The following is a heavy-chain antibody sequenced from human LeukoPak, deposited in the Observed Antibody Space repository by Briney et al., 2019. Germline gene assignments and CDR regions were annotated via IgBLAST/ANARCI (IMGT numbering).Heavy chain of an antibody. CDR3: ARDGVYDILTGYYRAFDY. CDR1: GYTFTSNY. Sequence: ASVKVSCKAFGYTFTSNYIHWVRQAPGQGLECMGWINPNNGGTNYAQKFQGRVTMTRDTSISTAYMELSRLRSDDTAVYYCARDGVYDILTGYYRAFDYWGQGTLVTVSS. J-gene: IGHJ4*02. CDR2: INPNNGGT. D-gene: IGHD3-9*01. V-gene: IGHV1-2*02.